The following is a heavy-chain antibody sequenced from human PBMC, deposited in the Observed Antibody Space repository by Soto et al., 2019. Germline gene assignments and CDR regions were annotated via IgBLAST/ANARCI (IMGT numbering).Heavy chain of an antibody. CDR3: ARDKDRQQLGETYYYILDV. CDR2: IMPVFATP. D-gene: IGHD3-3*02. V-gene: IGHV1-69*12. J-gene: IGHJ6*02. Sequence: QVQLMQSGAEVKKPGSSVKVSCKASGGTFSTSAISWVRQAPGEGLEWVGGIMPVFATPDYAQKFQGRVTISADEPTTTADLELTSLTTDDTAVYYCARDKDRQQLGETYYYILDVWCQGTAITVSS. CDR1: GGTFSTSA.